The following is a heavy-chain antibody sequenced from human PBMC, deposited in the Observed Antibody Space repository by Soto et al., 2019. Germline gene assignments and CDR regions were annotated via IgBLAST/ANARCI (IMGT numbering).Heavy chain of an antibody. J-gene: IGHJ6*03. CDR3: ARGQGVTFGGVIVNYYYYYMDV. V-gene: IGHV4-34*01. D-gene: IGHD3-16*02. CDR1: GGSFSGYY. Sequence: SETLSLTCAVYGGSFSGYYWSWIRQPPGKGLEWIGEINHSGSTNYNPSLKSRFTISVDTSKNQFSLKLSSVTAADTAVYYCARGQGVTFGGVIVNYYYYYMDVWGKGTTVTVSS. CDR2: INHSGST.